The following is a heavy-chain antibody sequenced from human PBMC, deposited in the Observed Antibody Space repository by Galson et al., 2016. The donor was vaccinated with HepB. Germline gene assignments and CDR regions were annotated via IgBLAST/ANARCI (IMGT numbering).Heavy chain of an antibody. Sequence: SLRLSCAASEFSFDNYAMSWVRQAPGKGLEWVSGISGRGAKTLYAGSVRDRFTISRDNSEQTCYLQMTCLRAYVTAVSYWAKYQDNRGVYYFDYWGRGTLVIVSS. CDR1: EFSFDNYA. CDR2: ISGRGAKT. CDR3: AKYQDNRGVYYFDY. J-gene: IGHJ4*02. V-gene: IGHV3-23*01. D-gene: IGHD2-8*01.